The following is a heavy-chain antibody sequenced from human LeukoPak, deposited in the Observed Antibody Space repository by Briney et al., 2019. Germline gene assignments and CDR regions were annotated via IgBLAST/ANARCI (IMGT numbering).Heavy chain of an antibody. CDR2: INPSDGAT. CDR1: GYTFAMYY. Sequence: ASVKVSCKASGYTFAMYYIHWVRQAPGQGLEWMGMINPSDGATTYAQRFQGRLTMTRDMSTTTVYMDLRSLRSEDTAVYFCARGQRGWLSGNLGGLFASYYTYYYMDVWGRGATVTVSS. V-gene: IGHV1-46*01. CDR3: ARGQRGWLSGNLGGLFASYYTYYYMDV. J-gene: IGHJ6*03. D-gene: IGHD1-26*01.